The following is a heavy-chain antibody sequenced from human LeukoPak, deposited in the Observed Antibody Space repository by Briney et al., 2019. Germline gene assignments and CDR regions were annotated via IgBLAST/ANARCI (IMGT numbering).Heavy chain of an antibody. CDR1: GFTYSSYA. CDR3: ARAGVMVEGILRSTKPTKHYFSDYTDM. CDR2: FSGGMTTT. V-gene: IGHV3-23*01. J-gene: IGHJ6*03. Sequence: GGSLRLSCAASGFTYSSYAMSWLRQAPGKGLEWVSTFSGGMTTTWHAESVKGRFTVSRDNSKRTLYLQMSRARPEDTAVYYCARAGVMVEGILRSTKPTKHYFSDYTDMWGKGTTVTVSS. D-gene: IGHD3-10*01.